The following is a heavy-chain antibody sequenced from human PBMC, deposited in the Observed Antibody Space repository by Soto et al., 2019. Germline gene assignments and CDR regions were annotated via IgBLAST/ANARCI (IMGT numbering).Heavy chain of an antibody. J-gene: IGHJ5*02. V-gene: IGHV4-34*01. CDR1: GGSFSGYY. CDR3: ARVRNIVVVLGYWFDP. Sequence: QVQLQQWGAGLLKPSETLSLTCAVYGGSFSGYYWSWIRQPPGKGLEWIGEINHSGSTNYNPSLKSRVTISVDTSKNQFSLKLSSVTAADTAVYYCARVRNIVVVLGYWFDPWGQGTLVTVSS. D-gene: IGHD2-21*01. CDR2: INHSGST.